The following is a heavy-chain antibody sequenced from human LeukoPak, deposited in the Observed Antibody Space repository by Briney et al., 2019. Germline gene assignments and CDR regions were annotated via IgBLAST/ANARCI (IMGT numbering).Heavy chain of an antibody. CDR2: IYYSGST. J-gene: IGHJ6*03. CDR3: GSAVANYYYYYMDV. Sequence: SETLSLTCTVSGGSISSCGYYWSWIRQHSGKGLEWIGYIYYSGSTYYNPSLKSRVTISVDTSKNQFSLKLSSVTAADTAVYYCGSAVANYYYYYMDVWGKGTTVTVSS. CDR1: GGSISSCGYY. D-gene: IGHD2-15*01. V-gene: IGHV4-31*03.